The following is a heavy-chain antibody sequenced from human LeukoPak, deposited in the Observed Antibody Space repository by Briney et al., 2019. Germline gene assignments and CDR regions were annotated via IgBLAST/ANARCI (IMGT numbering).Heavy chain of an antibody. Sequence: GASVKVSCKASGYTFTGYYMHWVRQAPGQGLEWMGWINPNSGGTNYAQKFQGRVTMTRDTSISTAYMELSRLRSDDTAVYYCAREPYDFWSGYYDYWGQGTLVTVSS. V-gene: IGHV1-2*02. D-gene: IGHD3-3*01. J-gene: IGHJ4*02. CDR3: AREPYDFWSGYYDY. CDR1: GYTFTGYY. CDR2: INPNSGGT.